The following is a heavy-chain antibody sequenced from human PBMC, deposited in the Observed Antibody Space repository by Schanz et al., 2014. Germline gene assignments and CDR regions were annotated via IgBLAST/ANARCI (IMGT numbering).Heavy chain of an antibody. CDR2: IDRSFTS. J-gene: IGHJ3*02. V-gene: IGHV3-48*01. D-gene: IGHD2-8*01. Sequence: EMQLVESGGGLVQPGGSLRLSCVASGFDFSGHNMNWVRQAPGKGLEWLSYIDRSFTSFYVDSVKGRFTTSRDNAKNSLFLQMNSLRADDTAVYYCARDMLRRYGALEIWGRGTMVTVSS. CDR1: GFDFSGHN. CDR3: ARDMLRRYGALEI.